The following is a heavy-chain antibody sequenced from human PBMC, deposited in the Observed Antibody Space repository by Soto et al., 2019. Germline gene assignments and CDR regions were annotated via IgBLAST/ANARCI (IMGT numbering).Heavy chain of an antibody. CDR2: INPNSGGT. Sequence: GASVKVSCKASGYTFTGYYMHWVRQAPGQGLEWMGWINPNSGGTNYAQKFQGWVTMTRDTSISTAYMELSRLRSDDTAVYYCASSTYYYGSGSHPPDVWGQGTTVTVSS. CDR1: GYTFTGYY. D-gene: IGHD3-10*01. CDR3: ASSTYYYGSGSHPPDV. V-gene: IGHV1-2*04. J-gene: IGHJ6*02.